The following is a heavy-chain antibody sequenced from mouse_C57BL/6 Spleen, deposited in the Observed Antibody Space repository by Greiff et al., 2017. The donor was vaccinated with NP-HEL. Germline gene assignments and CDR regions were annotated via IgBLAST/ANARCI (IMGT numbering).Heavy chain of an antibody. Sequence: EVHLVESGGDLVKPGGSLKLSCAASGFTFSSYGMSWVRQTPDKRLEWVATISSGGSYTYYPDSVKGRFTISRDNAKNTLYLQMSSLKSEDTAMYYCARLRYDGYNYYAMDYWGQGTSVTVSS. D-gene: IGHD2-3*01. J-gene: IGHJ4*01. CDR2: ISSGGSYT. CDR1: GFTFSSYG. V-gene: IGHV5-6*01. CDR3: ARLRYDGYNYYAMDY.